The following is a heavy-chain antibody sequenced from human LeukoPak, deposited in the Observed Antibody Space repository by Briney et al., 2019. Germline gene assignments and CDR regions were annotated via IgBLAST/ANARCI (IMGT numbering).Heavy chain of an antibody. J-gene: IGHJ5*02. CDR1: GGSISSSSYY. CDR2: IYYSGST. V-gene: IGHV4-39*01. Sequence: PSETLSLTCTVSGGSISSSSYYWGWIRQPPGKGLEWIGSIYYSGSTYYNPSLKSRVTISVDTSKNQFSLKLSSVTAADTAVYYCARGIGGWNYALDNWFDPWGQGTLVTVSS. D-gene: IGHD1-7*01. CDR3: ARGIGGWNYALDNWFDP.